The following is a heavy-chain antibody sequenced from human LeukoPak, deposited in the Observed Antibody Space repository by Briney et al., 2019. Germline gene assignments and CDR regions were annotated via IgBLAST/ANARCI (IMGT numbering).Heavy chain of an antibody. CDR1: GFTFSSYS. CDR3: ARDRGWAYLYFDY. D-gene: IGHD2/OR15-2a*01. V-gene: IGHV3-21*01. Sequence: PGGSLRLSCAASGFTFSSYSMNWVRQAPGKGLEWVSSISSSSSYIYYADSVKGRFTISRDNAKNSLYLQMNSLRAEDTAVYYCARDRGWAYLYFDYWGQGTLVTVSS. CDR2: ISSSSSYI. J-gene: IGHJ4*02.